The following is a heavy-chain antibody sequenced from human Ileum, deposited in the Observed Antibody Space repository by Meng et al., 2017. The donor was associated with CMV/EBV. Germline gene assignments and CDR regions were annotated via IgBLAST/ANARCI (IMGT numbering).Heavy chain of an antibody. V-gene: IGHV3-21*01. D-gene: IGHD3-22*01. CDR2: SSGSTGNS. CDR1: GVSFTTYT. Sequence: GGSLRLSCAASGVSFTTYTMNWVRQTPGKGLEWISSSSGSTGNSYYADSVKGRFTISRDNAKNSLYLQMDSLRAEDTAVYFCAKDASYDKSGYDPFDIWGRGHWSPSPQ. CDR3: AKDASYDKSGYDPFDI. J-gene: IGHJ3*02.